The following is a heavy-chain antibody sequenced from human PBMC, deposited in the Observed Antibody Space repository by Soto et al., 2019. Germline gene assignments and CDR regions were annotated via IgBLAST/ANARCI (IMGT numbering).Heavy chain of an antibody. CDR1: GGSISSSSYY. J-gene: IGHJ1*01. D-gene: IGHD6-13*01. CDR3: ASGGAKLAAAPFRH. Sequence: SETLSLTCTVSGGSISSSSYYWGWIRQPPGKGLEWIGSIYYSGSTYYNPSLKSRVTISVDTSKNQFSLKLSSVTAADTAVYYCASGGAKLAAAPFRHWGQGTLVTVSS. CDR2: IYYSGST. V-gene: IGHV4-39*01.